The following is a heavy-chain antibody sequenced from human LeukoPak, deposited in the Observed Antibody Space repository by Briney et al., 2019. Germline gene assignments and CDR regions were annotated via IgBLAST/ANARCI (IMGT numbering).Heavy chain of an antibody. J-gene: IGHJ4*02. V-gene: IGHV3-21*01. CDR2: ISSSSSYI. CDR1: GFTFSSYS. D-gene: IGHD3-22*01. CDR3: ARALQSPKIVTPTWYYFDY. Sequence: PGGSLRLSCAASGFTFSSYSMNWVRQAPGKGLEWVSSISSSSSYIYYADSVKGRFTISRDNAKNSLYLQMNSLRAEDTAVYYCARALQSPKIVTPTWYYFDYWGQGTLVTVSS.